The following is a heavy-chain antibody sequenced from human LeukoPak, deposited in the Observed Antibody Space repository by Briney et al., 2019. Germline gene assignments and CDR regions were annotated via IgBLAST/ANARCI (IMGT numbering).Heavy chain of an antibody. V-gene: IGHV3-49*04. CDR2: IRSKAYGGTT. CDR3: TRGGGDWTDHDAFDI. D-gene: IGHD2-21*02. Sequence: GGSLRLSCTASGFTFGDYAMSWVRQAPGKGLEWVGFIRSKAYGGTTEYAASVKGRFTISRDDSKSIAYLQMNSLKTEDTAVYYCTRGGGDWTDHDAFDIWGQGTMVTVSS. J-gene: IGHJ3*02. CDR1: GFTFGDYA.